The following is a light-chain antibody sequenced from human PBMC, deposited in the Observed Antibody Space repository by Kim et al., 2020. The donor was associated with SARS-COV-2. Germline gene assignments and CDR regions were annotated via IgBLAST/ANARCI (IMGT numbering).Light chain of an antibody. CDR3: QQRSNWPPT. CDR1: QSVSSY. CDR2: DAS. Sequence: EIVLTQSPATLSLSPGERATLSCRASQSVSSYVAWYQQKPGQAPRLLIYDASNRATGIPGRFSGSGSGTDFTLTISSLEPEDFAVYYCQQRSNWPPTFGQGTRLEIK. J-gene: IGKJ5*01. V-gene: IGKV3-11*01.